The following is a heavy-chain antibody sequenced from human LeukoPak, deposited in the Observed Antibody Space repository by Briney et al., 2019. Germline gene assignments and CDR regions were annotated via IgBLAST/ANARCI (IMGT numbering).Heavy chain of an antibody. CDR3: ARVRDGYNDAYDI. CDR1: GFTFSSYA. D-gene: IGHD5-24*01. J-gene: IGHJ3*02. Sequence: GGSLRLSCAASGFTFSSYAMSWVRQAPGKGLEWVAVISYDGSNKYYADSVKGRFTISRDNSKNTLYLQMNSLRAEDTAVYYCARVRDGYNDAYDIWGQGTMVTVHS. V-gene: IGHV3-30*04. CDR2: ISYDGSNK.